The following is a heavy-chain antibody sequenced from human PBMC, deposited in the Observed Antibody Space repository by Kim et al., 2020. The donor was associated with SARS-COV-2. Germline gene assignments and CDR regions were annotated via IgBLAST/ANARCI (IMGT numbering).Heavy chain of an antibody. D-gene: IGHD3-10*01. CDR1: GYTFSSYN. V-gene: IGHV1-46*01. CDR2: INPSGGSP. CDR3: ARGFGSGSYYSP. Sequence: ASVKVSCKASGYTFSSYNIHWVRQAPGQGLEWVGIINPSGGSPTYTQRFQGRVTMTRDTSTSTVYMELSSLTSEDTAVYYCARGFGSGSYYSPWGQGTLVTVSS. J-gene: IGHJ5*02.